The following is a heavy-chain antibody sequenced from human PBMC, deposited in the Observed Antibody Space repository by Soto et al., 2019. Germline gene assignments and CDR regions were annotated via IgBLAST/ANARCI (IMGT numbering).Heavy chain of an antibody. V-gene: IGHV1-8*01. D-gene: IGHD6-19*01. Sequence: ASVKVSCKASGYTFTSYDINWVRQATGQGLEWMGWMNPNSGNTGYAQKFQGRVTMTRNTSISTAYMELSSLRSEDTAVYYCARGPLYSSGWFNWFDPWGQGTLVTVSS. J-gene: IGHJ5*02. CDR3: ARGPLYSSGWFNWFDP. CDR2: MNPNSGNT. CDR1: GYTFTSYD.